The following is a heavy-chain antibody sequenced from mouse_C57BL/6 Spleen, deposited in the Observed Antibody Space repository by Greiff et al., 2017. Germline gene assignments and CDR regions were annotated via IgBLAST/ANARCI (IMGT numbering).Heavy chain of an antibody. V-gene: IGHV8-12*01. Sequence: QVTLKESGPGILQSSQTLSLTCSFSGFSLSTSGMGVSWIRQPSGKGLEWLAHIYWDDDKRYNPSLKSRLTISKDTSRNQVFLKITSVDTADTATYYCARRALITTVVSWYFDVWGTGTTVTVSS. CDR2: IYWDDDK. CDR3: ARRALITTVVSWYFDV. D-gene: IGHD1-1*01. J-gene: IGHJ1*03. CDR1: GFSLSTSGMG.